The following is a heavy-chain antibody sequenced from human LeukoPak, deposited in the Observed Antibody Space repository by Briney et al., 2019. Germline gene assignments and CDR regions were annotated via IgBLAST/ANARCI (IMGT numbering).Heavy chain of an antibody. J-gene: IGHJ4*02. Sequence: ASVKVSCKASGYTFTSNYIHWVRQAPGQGLEWMGMIYPRDGSTSYAQKFQGRVTVTRDTSTSTVHMELSGLRSEDAAVYYCARDQEGFDYWGQGTLVTVSS. CDR1: GYTFTSNY. V-gene: IGHV1-46*01. CDR3: ARDQEGFDY. CDR2: IYPRDGST.